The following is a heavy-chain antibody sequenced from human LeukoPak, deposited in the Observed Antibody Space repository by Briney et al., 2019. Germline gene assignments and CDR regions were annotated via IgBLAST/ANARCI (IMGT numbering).Heavy chain of an antibody. D-gene: IGHD3-10*01. V-gene: IGHV1-69*04. CDR3: ARVKLGGEFLDY. CDR2: IIPILGIA. Sequence: ASVKVSCKASGGTFSSYAISWVRQAPGQGLEWMGRIIPILGIANYAQKFQGRVTITADKSTSTAYMELSSLRSEDTAVYYCARVKLGGEFLDYWGQGTLVTVSS. J-gene: IGHJ4*02. CDR1: GGTFSSYA.